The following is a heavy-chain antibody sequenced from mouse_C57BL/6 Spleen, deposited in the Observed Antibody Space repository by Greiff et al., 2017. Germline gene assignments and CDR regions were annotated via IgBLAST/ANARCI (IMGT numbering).Heavy chain of an antibody. CDR2: IHPNSGST. CDR1: GYTFTSYW. CDR3: ARSGDGYTSNFDV. Sequence: QVQLQQPGAELVKPGASVKLSCKASGYTFTSYWMHWVKQRPGQGLEWIGMIHPNSGSTNYNEKFKSKATLTVDKSSSTAYIQLSSLTSEDSAVYYCARSGDGYTSNFDVWGTGTTVTVSS. D-gene: IGHD2-3*01. V-gene: IGHV1-64*01. J-gene: IGHJ1*03.